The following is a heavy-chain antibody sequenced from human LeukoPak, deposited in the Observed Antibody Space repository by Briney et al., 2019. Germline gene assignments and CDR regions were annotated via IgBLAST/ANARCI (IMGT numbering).Heavy chain of an antibody. J-gene: IGHJ2*01. CDR3: ARQEYSMTTVTHVAYFDL. V-gene: IGHV4-59*08. D-gene: IGHD4-17*01. Sequence: PSETLSLTCTVSGGSISSYYWSWIRQPPGKGLEWIGYIYYSGSTNYNPSLKSRVTISVDTSKNQFSLKLSSVTAADTAVYYCARQEYSMTTVTHVAYFDLWGRGTLVTVSS. CDR1: GGSISSYY. CDR2: IYYSGST.